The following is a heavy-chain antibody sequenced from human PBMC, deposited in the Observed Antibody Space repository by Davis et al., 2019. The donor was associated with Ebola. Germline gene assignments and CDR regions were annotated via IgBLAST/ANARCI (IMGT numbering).Heavy chain of an antibody. D-gene: IGHD3-16*01. CDR3: VKGGGSLMTH. Sequence: GGSLRPSCAASGFTFSDFYMSWVRQAPGKGLEWLAHINTDGSTITYSGSMKGRFTVSRDNAKNSLYLQMNSLRVDDTAVYYCVKGGGSLMTHWGQGTLVTVSS. V-gene: IGHV3-11*01. J-gene: IGHJ4*02. CDR1: GFTFSDFY. CDR2: INTDGSTI.